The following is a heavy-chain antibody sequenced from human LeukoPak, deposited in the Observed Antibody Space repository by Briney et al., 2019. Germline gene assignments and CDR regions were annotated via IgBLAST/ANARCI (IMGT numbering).Heavy chain of an antibody. CDR3: ARLGWKFWSGYFDY. CDR1: GVSISSSSYY. J-gene: IGHJ4*02. CDR2: IYYSGST. D-gene: IGHD3-3*01. V-gene: IGHV4-39*01. Sequence: SETLSLTCTVSGVSISSSSYYWGWIRQPPGKGLEWIGSIYYSGSTYYNPSLKSRVTISVDTSKNQFSLKLSSVTAADTAVYYCARLGWKFWSGYFDYWGQGTLVTVSS.